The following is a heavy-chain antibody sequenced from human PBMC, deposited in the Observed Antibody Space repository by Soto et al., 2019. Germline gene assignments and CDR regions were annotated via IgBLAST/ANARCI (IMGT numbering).Heavy chain of an antibody. V-gene: IGHV1-69*13. CDR2: IIPIFGTA. Sequence: SVKVSCKASGSTFSSYAISWVRQAPGQGLEWMGGIIPIFGTANYAQKFQGRVTITADESTSTAYMELSSLRSEDTAVYYCARDRDTGYDSLDYWGQGTLVTVSS. CDR1: GSTFSSYA. D-gene: IGHD5-12*01. J-gene: IGHJ4*02. CDR3: ARDRDTGYDSLDY.